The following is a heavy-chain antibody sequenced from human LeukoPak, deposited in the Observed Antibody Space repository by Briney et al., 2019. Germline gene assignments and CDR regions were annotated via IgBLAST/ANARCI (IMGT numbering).Heavy chain of an antibody. CDR1: GLTFSDFY. D-gene: IGHD6-6*01. CDR3: AKEILVRYSSSNWFDP. Sequence: GGSLRLSCVVSGLTFSDFYMSWVRQAPGKGLEWLSYISLSGAPTYNVDSVKGRFTISRDNAKNSLYLQMNSLRAEDTAVYYCAKEILVRYSSSNWFDPWGQGTLVTVSS. CDR2: ISLSGAPT. J-gene: IGHJ5*02. V-gene: IGHV3-11*01.